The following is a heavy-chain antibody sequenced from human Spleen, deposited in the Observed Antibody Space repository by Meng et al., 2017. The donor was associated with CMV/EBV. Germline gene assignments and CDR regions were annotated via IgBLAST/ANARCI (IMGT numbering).Heavy chain of an antibody. V-gene: IGHV1-8*03. CDR3: ARQQLLNWFDP. D-gene: IGHD6-13*01. CDR2: MNPNSDAA. Sequence: ASVKVSCKASGYTFTTYDINWVRQATGQGLEWMGWMNPNSDAAAYALKFQGRVTITMNTSISTTYMELSSLGSEDTAVYYCARQQLLNWFDPWGPGTLVTVSS. CDR1: GYTFTTYD. J-gene: IGHJ5*02.